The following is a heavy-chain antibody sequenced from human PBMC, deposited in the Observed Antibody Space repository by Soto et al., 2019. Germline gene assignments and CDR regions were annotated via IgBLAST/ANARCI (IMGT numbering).Heavy chain of an antibody. J-gene: IGHJ4*02. Sequence: GGSLRLSCAASGFTFSNYWMYWVRQAPGKGLVWVSRISHDGASTVYADSVRGRITVSRDNAKNTMYLQMNSLTTEDTAVYHCARVIPGANIDYWGQGTLVTVSS. CDR3: ARVIPGANIDY. CDR1: GFTFSNYW. D-gene: IGHD2-21*01. V-gene: IGHV3-74*01. CDR2: ISHDGAST.